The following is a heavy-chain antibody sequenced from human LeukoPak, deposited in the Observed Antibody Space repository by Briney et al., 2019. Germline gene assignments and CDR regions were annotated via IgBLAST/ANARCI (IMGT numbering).Heavy chain of an antibody. D-gene: IGHD5-24*01. CDR3: AKIRDGEGNWFDP. V-gene: IGHV3-23*01. CDR2: ISGSGDST. CDR1: GFTFSNFA. J-gene: IGHJ5*02. Sequence: GGSLRLSCAASGFTFSNFAMSWVRQAPGKGLEWVSAISGSGDSTYYADSVKGRFTISRDNSKNTLYLQMNSLRAEDTAVYYCAKIRDGEGNWFDPWGQGTLVTVSS.